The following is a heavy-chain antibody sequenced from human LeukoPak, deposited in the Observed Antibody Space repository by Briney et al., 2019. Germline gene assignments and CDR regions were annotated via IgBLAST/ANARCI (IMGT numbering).Heavy chain of an antibody. Sequence: GESLKISCKGSGYSFTSYWIGWVRQMPGKGLEWMGVIYPSDSDTTYSPSFQGQVIISADKSINTAYLQWNTLKASDTATYYCARGGVTTAFHYWGQGTPVTVSS. CDR1: GYSFTSYW. V-gene: IGHV5-51*01. D-gene: IGHD1/OR15-1a*01. CDR3: ARGGVTTAFHY. J-gene: IGHJ4*02. CDR2: IYPSDSDT.